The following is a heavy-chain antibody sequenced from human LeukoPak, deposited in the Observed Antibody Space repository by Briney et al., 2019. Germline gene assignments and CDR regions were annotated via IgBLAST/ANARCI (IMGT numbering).Heavy chain of an antibody. CDR2: ISGSGGST. Sequence: GGSLRLSCAIYGFTFSSYAMSSVRQAPGEGLGWDSAISGSGGSTYYAEFVKGRFTIYRDNSKNTLYLQMNSLRAEDTAVYYCGKGKYRSPFCYFDYWGQGTLVTVSS. CDR1: GFTFSSYA. J-gene: IGHJ4*02. CDR3: GKGKYRSPFCYFDY. V-gene: IGHV3-23*01. D-gene: IGHD6-6*01.